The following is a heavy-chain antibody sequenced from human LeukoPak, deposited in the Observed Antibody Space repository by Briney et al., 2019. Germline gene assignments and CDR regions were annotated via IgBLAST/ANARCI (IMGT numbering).Heavy chain of an antibody. CDR1: GFTFSSYA. V-gene: IGHV3-23*01. J-gene: IGHJ4*02. CDR2: ISGSGGST. CDR3: AKDWAQYYGSGSYYLD. Sequence: GGSLRLSCAASGFTFSSYAMSWVRQAPGKGLEWDSAISGSGGSTYYADSVKGRFTISRDNSKNTLYLQMNSLRAEDTAVYYCAKDWAQYYGSGSYYLDWGQGTLVTVSS. D-gene: IGHD3-10*01.